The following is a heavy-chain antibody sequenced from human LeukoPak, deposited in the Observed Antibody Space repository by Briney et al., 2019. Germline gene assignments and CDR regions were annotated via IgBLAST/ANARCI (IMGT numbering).Heavy chain of an antibody. CDR3: ARSEDSSGYTPPDY. CDR1: GFTFSSYW. D-gene: IGHD3-22*01. CDR2: INSDGSST. V-gene: IGHV3-74*01. J-gene: IGHJ4*02. Sequence: AGGSLRLSCAASGFTFSSYWMHRVRQAPGKGLVWVSRINSDGSSTSYADSVKGRFTISRDNAKNTLYLQMNSLRAEDTAVYYCARSEDSSGYTPPDYWGQGTLVTVSS.